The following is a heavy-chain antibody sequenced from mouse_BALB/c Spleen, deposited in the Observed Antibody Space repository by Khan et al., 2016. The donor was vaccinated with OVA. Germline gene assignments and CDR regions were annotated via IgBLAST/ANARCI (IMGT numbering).Heavy chain of an antibody. D-gene: IGHD3-1*01. CDR3: ARQLVLLAWFAY. CDR1: GFNIKDTY. CDR2: IDPANGNT. V-gene: IGHV14-3*02. Sequence: VQLQQSGAELVKPGASVKLSCTASGFNIKDTYMHWVKQRPEQGLEWIGRIDPANGNTKYDTKFQGRATITADTSSNTAYLQLSSLTSEDTAVYYCARQLVLLAWFAYWGQGTLVTVSA. J-gene: IGHJ3*01.